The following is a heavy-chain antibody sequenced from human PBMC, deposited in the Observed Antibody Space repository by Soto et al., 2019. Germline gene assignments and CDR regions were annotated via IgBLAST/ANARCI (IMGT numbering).Heavy chain of an antibody. CDR2: IMPVFPTP. CDR3: ARDKDRQQLGGNYYYIRDV. J-gene: IGHJ6*01. V-gene: IGHV1-69*12. Sequence: QVQLVQSGAEVKKPGSSVKVSCKTSGGTFRTSAISWVRQAPGQGLEWMGGIMPVFPTPDYAQKFQGRVTITADESTGPAYMELSSPRSEDTAVYYCARDKDRQQLGGNYYYIRDVWGQGTTVTVSS. CDR1: GGTFRTSA. D-gene: IGHD3-3*02.